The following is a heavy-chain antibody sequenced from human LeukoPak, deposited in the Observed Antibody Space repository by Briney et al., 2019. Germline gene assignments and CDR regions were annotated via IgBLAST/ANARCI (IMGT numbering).Heavy chain of an antibody. CDR3: ARAAGSWSDY. D-gene: IGHD6-13*01. J-gene: IGHJ4*02. V-gene: IGHV3-21*01. CDR1: GFSLSIYS. Sequence: PGGSLRLSCAASGFSLSIYSMSWVRQAPGKGLEWVSSISSGSSYIYYADSVKGRFTISRDNAKNSLYLQMNSLRDEDTAVYYCARAAGSWSDYWGQGTLVTVSS. CDR2: ISSGSSYI.